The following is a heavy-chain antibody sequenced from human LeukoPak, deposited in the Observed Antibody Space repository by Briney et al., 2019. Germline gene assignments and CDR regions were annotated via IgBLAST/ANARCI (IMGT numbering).Heavy chain of an antibody. CDR3: ARDPAFSRVDAFDI. CDR2: IYTSGST. Sequence: KPSETLSLTCTVSGGSISSYYWSWIRQPAAKGLEWIGRIYTSGSTNYNPSLKSRVTMSVDTSKNQFSLKLSSVTAADTAVYYCARDPAFSRVDAFDIWGQGTMVTVSS. V-gene: IGHV4-4*07. D-gene: IGHD6-13*01. J-gene: IGHJ3*02. CDR1: GGSISSYY.